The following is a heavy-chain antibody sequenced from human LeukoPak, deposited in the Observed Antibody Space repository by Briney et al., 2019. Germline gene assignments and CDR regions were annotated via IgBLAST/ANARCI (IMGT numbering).Heavy chain of an antibody. Sequence: GGSLRLSCAASGSTLSELWMNWVRQAPGKGLEGVANIKQDGREKNYVDSVKGRFTISRDNAKNSAYLQMNNLRVDDTAVYYCVGGYGWLPDYWGQGTLVTVSS. CDR2: IKQDGREK. CDR3: VGGYGWLPDY. J-gene: IGHJ4*02. V-gene: IGHV3-7*04. D-gene: IGHD6-19*01. CDR1: GSTLSELW.